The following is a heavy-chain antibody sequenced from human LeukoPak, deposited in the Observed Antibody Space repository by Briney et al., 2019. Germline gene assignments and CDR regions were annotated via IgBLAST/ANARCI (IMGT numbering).Heavy chain of an antibody. Sequence: SETLSLTCAVYGGSFSGYYWSWIRQPPGKGLEWIGEINHSGSTNYNPSLKSRVTMSVDRSKNLFSLDLRSVSAADTAVYYCARHKKVVDVDTFNWFDPWGQGTLVTVSS. V-gene: IGHV4-34*01. CDR1: GGSFSGYY. J-gene: IGHJ5*02. CDR2: INHSGST. CDR3: ARHKKVVDVDTFNWFDP. D-gene: IGHD5-18*01.